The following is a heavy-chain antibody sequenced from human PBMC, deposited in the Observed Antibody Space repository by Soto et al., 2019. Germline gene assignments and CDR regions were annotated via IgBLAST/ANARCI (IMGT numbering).Heavy chain of an antibody. CDR1: GFTYSSYA. CDR3: ARRSSGWYFDY. J-gene: IGHJ4*02. D-gene: IGHD6-19*01. CDR2: ISGSGGST. Sequence: EVQLLESGGGLGQPGGSLRLSCAASGFTYSSYAMDWVRQAPGKGLEWVSVISGSGGSTYYADSVKGRFTISRDNSKNTLHLQMNSLRAEDTAVYYCARRSSGWYFDYWGQGTLVTVSS. V-gene: IGHV3-23*01.